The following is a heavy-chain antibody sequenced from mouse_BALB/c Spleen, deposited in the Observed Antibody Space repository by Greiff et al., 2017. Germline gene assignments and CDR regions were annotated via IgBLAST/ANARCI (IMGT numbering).Heavy chain of an antibody. J-gene: IGHJ4*01. CDR3: ARRGLRHAMDY. D-gene: IGHD2-2*01. CDR2: ISSGSSTI. Sequence: DVMLVESGGGLVQPGGSRKLSCAASGFTFSSFGMHWVRQAPEKGLEWVAYISSGSSTIYYADTVKGRFTISRDNPKNTLFLQMTSLRSEDTAMYYCARRGLRHAMDYWGQGTSVTVSS. CDR1: GFTFSSFG. V-gene: IGHV5-17*02.